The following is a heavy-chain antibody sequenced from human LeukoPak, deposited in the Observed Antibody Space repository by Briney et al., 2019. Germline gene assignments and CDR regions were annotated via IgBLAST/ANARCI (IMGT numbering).Heavy chain of an antibody. Sequence: ASVKVSCKASGGTFSNYGISWVRQAPGQGLEWMGWINPNSGGTNYAQKFQGRVTMTRDTSISTAYMELSRLRSDDTAVYYCARVHRGTAAGIGPWGQGTLVTVSS. CDR2: INPNSGGT. D-gene: IGHD6-13*01. CDR3: ARVHRGTAAGIGP. CDR1: GGTFSNYG. J-gene: IGHJ4*02. V-gene: IGHV1-2*02.